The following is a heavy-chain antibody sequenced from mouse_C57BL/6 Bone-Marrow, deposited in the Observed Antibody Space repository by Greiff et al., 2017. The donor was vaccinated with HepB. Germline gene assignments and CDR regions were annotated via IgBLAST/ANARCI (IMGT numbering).Heavy chain of an antibody. J-gene: IGHJ1*03. CDR3: ARDGYYGSRGYWYFDV. CDR2: ISYDGSN. Sequence: DVQLVESGPGLVKPSQSLSLTCSVTGYSITSGYYWNWIRQFPGNKLEWMGYISYDGSNNYNPSLKNRISITRDTSKNQFFLKLNSVTTEDTATYYCARDGYYGSRGYWYFDVWGTGTTVTVSS. D-gene: IGHD1-1*01. V-gene: IGHV3-6*01. CDR1: GYSITSGYY.